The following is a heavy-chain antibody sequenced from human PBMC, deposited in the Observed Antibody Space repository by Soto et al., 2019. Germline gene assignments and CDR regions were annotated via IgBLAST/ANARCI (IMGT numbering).Heavy chain of an antibody. Sequence: GGSLRLSCAASGFTFSSYSMNWVRQAPGKGLEWVSYISSSSSTIYYADSVKGRFTISRDNAKNSLYLQMNSLRDEDTAVYYCARSSRDYGGNYYFDYWGQGTLVTVSS. V-gene: IGHV3-48*02. D-gene: IGHD4-17*01. CDR2: ISSSSSTI. CDR3: ARSSRDYGGNYYFDY. J-gene: IGHJ4*02. CDR1: GFTFSSYS.